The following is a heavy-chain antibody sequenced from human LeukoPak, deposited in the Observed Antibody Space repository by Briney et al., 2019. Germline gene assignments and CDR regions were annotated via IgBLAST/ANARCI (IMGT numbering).Heavy chain of an antibody. V-gene: IGHV1-8*03. D-gene: IGHD3-10*01. J-gene: IGHJ4*02. CDR3: ARRSAYGSGSYYVDY. Sequence: ASVKVSCKASGYTFTSYDINWVRQATGQGLEWMGWMNPNSGNTGYAQKFQGRATITRNTSITTTYRELSSLRSEDTALYCCARRSAYGSGSYYVDYWGQGTLVTVSS. CDR1: GYTFTSYD. CDR2: MNPNSGNT.